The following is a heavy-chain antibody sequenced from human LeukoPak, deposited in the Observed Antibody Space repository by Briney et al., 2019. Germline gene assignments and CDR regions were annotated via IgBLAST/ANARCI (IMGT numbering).Heavy chain of an antibody. Sequence: GASVKVSCKASGCTFTSYGISWVRQAPGQGLEWMGWISAYNGNTNYAQKLQGRVTMTTDTSTSTAYMELRSLRSDDTAVYYCATSSSSWYLFSYFDYWGQGTLVTVSS. D-gene: IGHD6-13*01. J-gene: IGHJ4*02. CDR2: ISAYNGNT. V-gene: IGHV1-18*01. CDR3: ATSSSSWYLFSYFDY. CDR1: GCTFTSYG.